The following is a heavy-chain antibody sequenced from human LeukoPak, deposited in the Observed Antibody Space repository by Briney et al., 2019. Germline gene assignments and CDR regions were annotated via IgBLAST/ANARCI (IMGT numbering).Heavy chain of an antibody. J-gene: IGHJ4*02. Sequence: GGSLRLSCAASGFTFSSYGMHWVRQAPGKGLERGAVIWYDGSNKYYADSVKGRFTISRDNSKNTLYMQMNSLRAEDTAVYYCARDQSIEMATATDYWGQGTLVTVSS. V-gene: IGHV3-33*01. D-gene: IGHD5-24*01. CDR3: ARDQSIEMATATDY. CDR1: GFTFSSYG. CDR2: IWYDGSNK.